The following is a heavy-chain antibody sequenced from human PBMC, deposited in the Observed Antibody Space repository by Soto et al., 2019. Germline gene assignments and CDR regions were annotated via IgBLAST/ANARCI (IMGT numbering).Heavy chain of an antibody. CDR3: ARDPSAGDFDY. J-gene: IGHJ4*02. CDR1: GYSFTSYG. D-gene: IGHD4-17*01. CDR2: ISAYNGNT. V-gene: IGHV1-18*01. Sequence: ALVKVSCKASGYSFTSYGISWVRQAPGQGLEWMGWISAYNGNTNYAQKLQGRATMTTDTSTSTAYMELRSLRSDDTAVYYCARDPSAGDFDYWGQGTLVTVSS.